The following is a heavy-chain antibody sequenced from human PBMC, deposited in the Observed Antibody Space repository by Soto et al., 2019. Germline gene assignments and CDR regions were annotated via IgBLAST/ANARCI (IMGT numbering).Heavy chain of an antibody. CDR3: ARGGYSYGSYYYYYGMDV. J-gene: IGHJ6*02. CDR1: GGSISSYY. CDR2: IYYSGST. V-gene: IGHV4-59*01. Sequence: SETLSLTCTVSGGSISSYYWSWIRQPPGKGLEWIGYIYYSGSTNYNPSLKSRVTISVDTSKNQFSLKLSSVTAADTAVYYCARGGYSYGSYYYYYGMDVWGQGTTVTVSS. D-gene: IGHD5-18*01.